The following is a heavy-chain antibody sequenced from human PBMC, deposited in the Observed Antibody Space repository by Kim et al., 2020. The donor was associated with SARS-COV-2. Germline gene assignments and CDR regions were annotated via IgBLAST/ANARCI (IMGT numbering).Heavy chain of an antibody. V-gene: IGHV3-15*01. Sequence: PVKGRFTISRNDSKNTLYLQMNSLKTEDTAVYYCTTETHYYDSSGYHSDYWGQGTLVTVSS. D-gene: IGHD3-22*01. CDR3: TTETHYYDSSGYHSDY. J-gene: IGHJ4*02.